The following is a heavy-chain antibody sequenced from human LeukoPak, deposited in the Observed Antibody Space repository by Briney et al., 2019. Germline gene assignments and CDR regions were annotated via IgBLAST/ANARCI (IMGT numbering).Heavy chain of an antibody. CDR2: ISYDGSNK. J-gene: IGHJ4*02. CDR1: GFTFSSYA. Sequence: GSLRLSCAASGFTFSSYAMHWVRQAPGKGLEWVAVISYDGSNKYYADSVTGRFTISRDNSKNTLYLQMNSLRAEDTAVYYCARDGYTAMAYYYFDYWGQGTLVTVSS. CDR3: ARDGYTAMAYYYFDY. D-gene: IGHD5-18*01. V-gene: IGHV3-30*04.